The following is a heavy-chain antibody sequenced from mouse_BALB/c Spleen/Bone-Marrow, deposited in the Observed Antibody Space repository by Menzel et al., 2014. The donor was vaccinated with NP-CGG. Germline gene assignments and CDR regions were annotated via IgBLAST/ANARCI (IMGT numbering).Heavy chain of an antibody. D-gene: IGHD3-3*01. V-gene: IGHV14-3*02. Sequence: VQLQQSGAELVKPGASVKLSCTASGFNIKDAYVHWVRQRPEQGLEWIGRIAPANGNTDYEQKFQGKATITADTSSNTAYLQLSSLTVEDTAGYYSVRSPGQMNFWGQGTLVTVSA. CDR1: GFNIKDAY. CDR3: VRSPGQMNF. CDR2: IAPANGNT. J-gene: IGHJ3*01.